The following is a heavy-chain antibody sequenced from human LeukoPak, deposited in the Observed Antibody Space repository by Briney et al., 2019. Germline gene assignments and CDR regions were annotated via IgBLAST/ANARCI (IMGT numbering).Heavy chain of an antibody. D-gene: IGHD3-22*01. CDR2: INHSGGT. CDR3: ARGDILYYDSSAYYLTFDS. CDR1: GGSFSSYY. J-gene: IGHJ4*02. Sequence: PSETLSLTCAVYGGSFSSYYWTWIRHPPGNGLEWIGEINHSGGTNYHPSLKSRVAISVDTSKNQFSLKLSSVTAADTAVYYCARGDILYYDSSAYYLTFDSWGQGTLVTVSS. V-gene: IGHV4-34*01.